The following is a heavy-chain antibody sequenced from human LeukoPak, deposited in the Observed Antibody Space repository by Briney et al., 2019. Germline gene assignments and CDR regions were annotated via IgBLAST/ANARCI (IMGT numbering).Heavy chain of an antibody. CDR1: GFTFSDYY. D-gene: IGHD3-3*01. CDR2: ISSSGSTI. Sequence: GGSLRLSCAASGFTFSDYYMSWIRQAPGKGLEWVSYISSSGSTIYYADSVKGRSTISRDNAKNSLYLQMSSLRAEDTAVYYCARDDYDFWSGYYDYWGQGTLVTVSS. CDR3: ARDDYDFWSGYYDY. V-gene: IGHV3-11*01. J-gene: IGHJ4*02.